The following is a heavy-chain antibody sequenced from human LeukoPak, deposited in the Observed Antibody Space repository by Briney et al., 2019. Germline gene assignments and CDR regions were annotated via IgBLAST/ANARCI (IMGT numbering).Heavy chain of an antibody. Sequence: GGSLRLSCAASLDTFIVPSISFGRRAPRKGLEWVAKIKPDGSDQFYVDSVRGRFTISKDNTKNSLYVQMNGLTIEDTPIYYCSKEQRFRFDYWGQGNLVTVAS. CDR2: IKPDGSDQ. CDR1: DTFIVPS. J-gene: IGHJ4*02. CDR3: SKEQRFRFDY. V-gene: IGHV3-7*01.